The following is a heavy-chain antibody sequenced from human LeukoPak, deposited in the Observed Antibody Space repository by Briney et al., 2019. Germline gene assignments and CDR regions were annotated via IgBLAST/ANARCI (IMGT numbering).Heavy chain of an antibody. CDR1: GFTFSSYW. J-gene: IGHJ4*02. Sequence: GGSLRLSCAASGFTFSSYWMSWVRQAPGNGLEWVANIKQDGSEKYYVDSVKGRFTISRDNSKNTLYLQMNSLRAEDTAVYSCARGEYDFWSAYLDYWGQGSLVTVSS. D-gene: IGHD3-3*01. CDR3: ARGEYDFWSAYLDY. CDR2: IKQDGSEK. V-gene: IGHV3-7*01.